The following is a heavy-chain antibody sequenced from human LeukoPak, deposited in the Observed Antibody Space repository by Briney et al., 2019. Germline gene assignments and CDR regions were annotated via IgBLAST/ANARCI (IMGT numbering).Heavy chain of an antibody. D-gene: IGHD6-19*01. CDR1: GTSMSNSY. J-gene: IGHJ4*02. CDR2: IQDRGST. Sequence: PSETLSLTCSVSGTSMSNSYWSWIRQPAGQGLEWIGHIQDRGSTIYNPSLGSRVTMSLDTPKNQFSLKLNSVTAADTAVYYCTRGQWLDVWDFWGQGTLVTVSS. V-gene: IGHV4-4*07. CDR3: TRGQWLDVWDF.